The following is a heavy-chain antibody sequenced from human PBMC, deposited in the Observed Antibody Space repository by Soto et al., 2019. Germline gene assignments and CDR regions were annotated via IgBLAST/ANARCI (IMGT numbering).Heavy chain of an antibody. CDR1: GGSISSYY. Sequence: SETLSLTCTVSGGSISSYYWSWIRQPPGKGLEWIGYIYYSGSTNYNPSLKSRVTISVDTSKDQFSLKLSSVTAADTAVYYCARGVFSPYYYYYMDVWGKGTTVTVS. D-gene: IGHD6-6*01. V-gene: IGHV4-59*08. J-gene: IGHJ6*03. CDR3: ARGVFSPYYYYYMDV. CDR2: IYYSGST.